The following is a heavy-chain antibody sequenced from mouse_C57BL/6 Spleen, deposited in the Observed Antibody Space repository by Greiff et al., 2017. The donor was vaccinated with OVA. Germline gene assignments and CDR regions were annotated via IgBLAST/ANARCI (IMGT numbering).Heavy chain of an antibody. CDR2: IYPRSGNT. D-gene: IGHD2-3*01. CDR1: GYTFTSYG. CDR3: ARVYDGYYENLGFDY. J-gene: IGHJ2*01. Sequence: VMLVESGAELARPGASVKLSCKASGYTFTSYGISWVKQRTGQGLEWIGEIYPRSGNTYYNEKFKGKATLTADKSSSTAYMELRSLTSEDSAVYFCARVYDGYYENLGFDYWGQGTTLTVSS. V-gene: IGHV1-81*01.